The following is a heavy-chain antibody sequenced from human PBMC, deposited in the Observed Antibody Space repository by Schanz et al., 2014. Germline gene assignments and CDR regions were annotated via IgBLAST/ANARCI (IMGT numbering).Heavy chain of an antibody. Sequence: EVRLVESGGGLVQPGGSLRLSCEASGFDFNSYSMNWVRQAPGKGLEWVSYISSSGTTIYYADSVRGRFTISRDRFQNTLYLRMSSLRAEDTAVYYCARPRFDYGEVDYWGQGTLVTVSS. V-gene: IGHV3-48*01. CDR1: GFDFNSYS. CDR2: ISSSGTTI. CDR3: ARPRFDYGEVDY. J-gene: IGHJ4*02. D-gene: IGHD4-17*01.